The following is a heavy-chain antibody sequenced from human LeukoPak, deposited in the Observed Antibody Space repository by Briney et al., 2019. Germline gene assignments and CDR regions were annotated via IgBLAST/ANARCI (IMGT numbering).Heavy chain of an antibody. V-gene: IGHV1-8*01. Sequence: GASVKVSCKASGYTFTIYDINWVRQAPGQGLEWMGWMNPNSGNTGYAQKFQGRVTMTRNTSISTAYMELSSLRYEDTAVYYCARDSRGDAFDIWGQGTMVTVSS. D-gene: IGHD3-22*01. CDR2: MNPNSGNT. J-gene: IGHJ3*02. CDR3: ARDSRGDAFDI. CDR1: GYTFTIYD.